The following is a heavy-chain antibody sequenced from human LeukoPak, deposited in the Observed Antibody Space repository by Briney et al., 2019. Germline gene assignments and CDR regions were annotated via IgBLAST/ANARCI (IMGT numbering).Heavy chain of an antibody. CDR3: TTAIYGEVDY. J-gene: IGHJ4*02. D-gene: IGHD4-17*01. CDR1: GFSFSNAW. V-gene: IGHV3-15*01. Sequence: GGSLRLSCAASGFSFSNAWMSWVRQAPGKGLEWVGRIKSKTDGGTTDYAAPVKDRFTISRDDSKNTLYLQMNSLKTDDTAVYYCTTAIYGEVDYWGQGTLVTVSS. CDR2: IKSKTDGGTT.